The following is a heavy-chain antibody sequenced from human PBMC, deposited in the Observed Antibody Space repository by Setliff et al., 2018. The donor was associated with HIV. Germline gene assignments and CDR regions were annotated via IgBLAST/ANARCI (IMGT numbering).Heavy chain of an antibody. CDR3: SRGPTIRGSFTGVVYTAPLPSFDT. D-gene: IGHD3-3*01. J-gene: IGHJ4*02. Sequence: PETLSLTCAVYGGSFSGFSWNWIRQPPGKGLEWIGDINNYGVTLYTSSLAGRVTISVDTSKNQFSLTLKSLTVADTALYFCSRGPTIRGSFTGVVYTAPLPSFDTWSQGSLVTVSS. CDR2: INNYGVT. V-gene: IGHV4-34*01. CDR1: GGSFSGFS.